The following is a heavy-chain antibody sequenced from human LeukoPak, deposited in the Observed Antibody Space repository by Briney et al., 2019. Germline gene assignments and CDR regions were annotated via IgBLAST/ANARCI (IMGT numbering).Heavy chain of an antibody. Sequence: GASVKVSCKASGYTFTTYGISWVRQAPGQGLEWMGWISAYSGSTNYAQNLQGRVTMTTDTSTSTAYMELSSLRSEDTAVYYCARSSLFGVVTGYFDYWGQGTLVTVSS. CDR3: ARSSLFGVVTGYFDY. CDR2: ISAYSGST. J-gene: IGHJ4*02. V-gene: IGHV1-18*01. D-gene: IGHD3-3*01. CDR1: GYTFTTYG.